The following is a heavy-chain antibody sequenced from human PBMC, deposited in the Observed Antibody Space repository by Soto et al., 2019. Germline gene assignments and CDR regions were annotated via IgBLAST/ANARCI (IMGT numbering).Heavy chain of an antibody. D-gene: IGHD6-19*01. CDR1: GFTFSSYA. V-gene: IGHV3-23*01. Sequence: SGGSLRLSCAASGFTFSSYAMSWVRQAPGKGLEWVSSITGSGGGTYHAASVKGRFTISRDNAKNRLYLQMNSLRAEDTAIYYCAKSSGWYVNNWLDPWGQGTLVTVSS. CDR2: ITGSGGGT. J-gene: IGHJ5*02. CDR3: AKSSGWYVNNWLDP.